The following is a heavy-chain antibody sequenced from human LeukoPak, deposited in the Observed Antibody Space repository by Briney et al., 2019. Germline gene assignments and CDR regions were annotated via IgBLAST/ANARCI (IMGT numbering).Heavy chain of an antibody. CDR3: ARDRALGSGKYYFDY. V-gene: IGHV4-39*07. CDR2: IYYSGST. Sequence: GSLRLSCAASGFTFSSYWMTWVRHLPGKGLEWIGSIYYSGSTYYNPSLKSRVTISVDTSKNQFSLKLSSVTAADTAVYFCARDRALGSGKYYFDYWGQGTLVTVSS. J-gene: IGHJ4*02. CDR1: GFTFSSYW. D-gene: IGHD3-16*01.